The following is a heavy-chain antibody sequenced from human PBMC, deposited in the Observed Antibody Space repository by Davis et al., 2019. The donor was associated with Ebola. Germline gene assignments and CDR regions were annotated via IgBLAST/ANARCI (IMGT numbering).Heavy chain of an antibody. Sequence: GGSLRLSCAASGFTFSSYAMSWVRQAPGKGLEWVSAISGSGGSTYYADSVKGRFTISRDNSKNTLYLQMNSLRAEDTAVYYCAKGYYDSSGYSKYYFDYWGQGTLVTVSS. V-gene: IGHV3-23*01. J-gene: IGHJ4*02. D-gene: IGHD3-22*01. CDR2: ISGSGGST. CDR1: GFTFSSYA. CDR3: AKGYYDSSGYSKYYFDY.